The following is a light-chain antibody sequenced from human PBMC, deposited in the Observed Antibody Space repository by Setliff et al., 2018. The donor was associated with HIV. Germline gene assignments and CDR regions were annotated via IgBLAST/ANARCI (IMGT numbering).Light chain of an antibody. J-gene: IGLJ3*02. V-gene: IGLV2-14*01. CDR3: SSYTSSNSGV. CDR2: EVN. Sequence: QSALAQPASVSGSPGQSITISCTGSSSDVGGYDLVSWYQQHPGKAPQLMIYEVNDRPSGVSDRFSGSKSGNTASLIISGLQAEGEGDYYCSSYTSSNSGVFGGGTKVTVL. CDR1: SSDVGGYDL.